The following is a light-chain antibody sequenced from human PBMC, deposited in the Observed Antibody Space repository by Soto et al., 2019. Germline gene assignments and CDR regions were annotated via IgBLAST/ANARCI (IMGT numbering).Light chain of an antibody. CDR1: QSISNN. J-gene: IGKJ1*01. V-gene: IGKV1-39*01. CDR2: GAS. CDR3: QQSYCTPRT. Sequence: MNNSLFSLSSTEEDKVSIACGASQSISNNLNWYQQKPGKAPKLLIYGASTWASGVPSRFSGSGSGTDFTLTISSLQPEDFALYYCQQSYCTPRTFGQGTKVDIK.